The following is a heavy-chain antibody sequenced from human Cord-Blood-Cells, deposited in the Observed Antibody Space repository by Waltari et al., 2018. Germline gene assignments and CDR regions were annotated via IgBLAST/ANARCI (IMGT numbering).Heavy chain of an antibody. CDR1: GGSISSRSYY. Sequence: QLQLQESGPGLVKPSETLSLTCTVSGGSISSRSYYWGWIRQPPGKGLEWIGSIYYSGSTYYNPSLKSRVTISVDTSKNQFSLKLSSVTAADTAVYYCASYPPPKYCSSTSCYVGYYFDYWGQGTLVTVSS. CDR2: IYYSGST. D-gene: IGHD2-2*01. J-gene: IGHJ4*02. CDR3: ASYPPPKYCSSTSCYVGYYFDY. V-gene: IGHV4-39*07.